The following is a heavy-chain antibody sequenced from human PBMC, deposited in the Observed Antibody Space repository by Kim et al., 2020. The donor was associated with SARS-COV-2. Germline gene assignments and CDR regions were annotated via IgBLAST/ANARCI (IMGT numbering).Heavy chain of an antibody. V-gene: IGHV3-33*05. Sequence: GGSLRLSCAASGFTFSSYGMHWVRQAPGKGLEWVAVISYDGSNKYYADSVKGRFTISRDNSKNTLYLQMNSLRAEDTAVYYCAGEQDSIAVAGTPPFDYWGQGTLVTVSS. CDR2: ISYDGSNK. CDR1: GFTFSSYG. CDR3: AGEQDSIAVAGTPPFDY. J-gene: IGHJ4*02. D-gene: IGHD6-19*01.